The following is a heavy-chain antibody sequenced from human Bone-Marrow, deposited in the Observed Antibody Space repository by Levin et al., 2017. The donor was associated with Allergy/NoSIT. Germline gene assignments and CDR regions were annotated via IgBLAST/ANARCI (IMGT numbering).Heavy chain of an antibody. D-gene: IGHD2-15*01. CDR2: ISGSGGST. V-gene: IGHV3-23*01. Sequence: RASVKVSCAASGFTFSSYAMSWVRQAPGKGLEWVSAISGSGGSTYYADSVKGRFTISRDNSKNTLYLQMNSLRAEDTAVYYCAEHTRLYCSGGSCYSHYYYYGMDVWGQGTTVTVSS. J-gene: IGHJ6*02. CDR3: AEHTRLYCSGGSCYSHYYYYGMDV. CDR1: GFTFSSYA.